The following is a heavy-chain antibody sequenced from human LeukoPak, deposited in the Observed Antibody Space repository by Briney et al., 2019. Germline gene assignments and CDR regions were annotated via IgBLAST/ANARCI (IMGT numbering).Heavy chain of an antibody. CDR2: IWYDGSNK. D-gene: IGHD2-21*01. J-gene: IGHJ4*02. Sequence: SGGSLRLSCAASAFTFSSYGMHWVRQAPGKGLEWVAVIWYDGSNKYYADSVKGRFTISRDNSKNTLYLQMSSLRAEDTAVYYCAKEFNRGLPDYWGQGTLVTVPS. CDR1: AFTFSSYG. V-gene: IGHV3-30*02. CDR3: AKEFNRGLPDY.